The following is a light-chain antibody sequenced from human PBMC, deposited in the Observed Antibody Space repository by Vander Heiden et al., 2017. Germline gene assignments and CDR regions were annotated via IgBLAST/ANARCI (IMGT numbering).Light chain of an antibody. Sequence: EIVLTQSPGTLSLSPGERATLSCRASQSISSTYLAWYQQKPGQAPRLLSYGASSRATGIPDRFSGSGSGTDFTLTISRLEPDDFAVFYCQQYSDSLRTFGQGTKVEIK. CDR1: QSISSTY. CDR2: GAS. V-gene: IGKV3-20*01. CDR3: QQYSDSLRT. J-gene: IGKJ1*01.